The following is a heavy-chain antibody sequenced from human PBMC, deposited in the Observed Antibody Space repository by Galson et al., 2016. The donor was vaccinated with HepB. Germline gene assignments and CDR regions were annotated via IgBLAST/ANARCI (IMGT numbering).Heavy chain of an antibody. CDR1: GFTFSSYA. V-gene: IGHV3-23*01. D-gene: IGHD4-17*01. Sequence: SLRLSCAASGFTFSSYAMVWVRQAPGKGLEWISAISGSDGRTYYADSVKGRFTISRDNSKNTLFLQMNSLRDEDTAVYFCARAAVDYGNDGFPNFDYWGQGTLVTVSS. CDR2: ISGSDGRT. J-gene: IGHJ4*02. CDR3: ARAAVDYGNDGFPNFDY.